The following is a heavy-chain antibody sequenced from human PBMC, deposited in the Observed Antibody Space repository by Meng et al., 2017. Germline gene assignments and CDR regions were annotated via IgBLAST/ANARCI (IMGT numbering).Heavy chain of an antibody. CDR3: AREAIFGVAPGALDY. Sequence: QEQLRDAGSSVVGLSEILSLTCSVSGGSAVSGSDDWSWIRQPPGKGLEWIGDIYCSGGTNYTPSLKSRVPISVDTSKNQFSRKLSSVTAADTAVYYCAREAIFGVAPGALDYWGQGTLVIVSS. CDR2: IYCSGGT. CDR1: GGSAVSGSDD. D-gene: IGHD3-3*01. V-gene: IGHV4-61*01. J-gene: IGHJ4*02.